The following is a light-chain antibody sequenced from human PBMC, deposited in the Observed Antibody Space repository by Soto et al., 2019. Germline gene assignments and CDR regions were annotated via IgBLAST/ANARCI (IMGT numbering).Light chain of an antibody. CDR2: KAS. Sequence: DIQMTQSPSSLSASVGHRVTITCRASQTISSWLAWYQQKPGKAPKLLIYKASTLKSGVPSRFSGSGSGTEFTLTISSLQPDDFATYYCQHYNSYSEAFGHGTKVDIK. J-gene: IGKJ1*01. CDR3: QHYNSYSEA. V-gene: IGKV1-5*03. CDR1: QTISSW.